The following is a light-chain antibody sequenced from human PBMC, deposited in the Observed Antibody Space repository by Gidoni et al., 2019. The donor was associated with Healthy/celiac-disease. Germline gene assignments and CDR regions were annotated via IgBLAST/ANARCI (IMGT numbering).Light chain of an antibody. CDR2: DAS. CDR3: QQYDNLPLT. CDR1: QDISNY. V-gene: IGKV1-33*01. J-gene: IGKJ4*01. Sequence: DIQMTQSPSSLSASVGVRVTITCQASQDISNYLNWYQQKPGKAPKLLIYDASNLETRVPSRFSGSGSGTDFTFTISSLQPEDIATYYCQQYDNLPLTFGGGTKVEIK.